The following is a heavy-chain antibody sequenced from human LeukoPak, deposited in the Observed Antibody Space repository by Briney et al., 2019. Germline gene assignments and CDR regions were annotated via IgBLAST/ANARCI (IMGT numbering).Heavy chain of an antibody. J-gene: IGHJ6*02. CDR3: VRDGNRGYDMDV. D-gene: IGHD3-10*01. CDR1: GFTLRYYQ. V-gene: IGHV3-48*01. CDR2: INVVNGAI. Sequence: GGSLRLSCATSGFTLRYYQMNWVRQAPGKGLEWVSYINVVNGAIYYADSVKGRFPISGDIATNSVYLQMNSLRAEDTALYYCVRDGNRGYDMDVWGQGTAVTVSS.